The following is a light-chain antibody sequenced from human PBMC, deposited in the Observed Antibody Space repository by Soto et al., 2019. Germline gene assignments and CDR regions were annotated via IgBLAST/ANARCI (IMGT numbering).Light chain of an antibody. V-gene: IGLV1-40*01. CDR3: QSYDSSLSGSV. Sequence: QSVLTQPPSVSGAPGQRVTISCTGSSSNIGAGYVHWYQQLPGTAPKLLIYGNSNRPSGVPDRFSGSKSGTSASLAITGLQAEDGADYHCQSYDSSLSGSVFGGGNKLTVL. J-gene: IGLJ3*02. CDR1: SSNIGAGY. CDR2: GNS.